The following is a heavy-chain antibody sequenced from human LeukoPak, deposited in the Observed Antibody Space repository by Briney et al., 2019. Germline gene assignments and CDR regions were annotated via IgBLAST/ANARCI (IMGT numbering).Heavy chain of an antibody. Sequence: SETLSLTCAVYGGSFSGYYWSWIRQPPGKGLEWIGEINHSGSTNYNPSLKSRVTISVDTSKNQFSLKLSSVTAADTAVYYCARGLYYYGSGSLPYNWFDPWGQGTLVTVSS. CDR2: INHSGST. D-gene: IGHD3-10*01. CDR1: GGSFSGYY. J-gene: IGHJ5*02. V-gene: IGHV4-34*01. CDR3: ARGLYYYGSGSLPYNWFDP.